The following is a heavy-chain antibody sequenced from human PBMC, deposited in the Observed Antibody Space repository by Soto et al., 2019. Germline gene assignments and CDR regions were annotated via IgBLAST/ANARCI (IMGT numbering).Heavy chain of an antibody. CDR3: ARDYSSSSRWFDP. Sequence: SVKVSCKASGGTFSSYAISWVRQAPGQGLEWMGGIIPIFGTANYAQKFQGRVTITADESTSTAYMELSSLRSEDTAVYYCARDYSSSSRWFDPRGKGTLVTVSS. D-gene: IGHD6-6*01. J-gene: IGHJ5*02. V-gene: IGHV1-69*13. CDR2: IIPIFGTA. CDR1: GGTFSSYA.